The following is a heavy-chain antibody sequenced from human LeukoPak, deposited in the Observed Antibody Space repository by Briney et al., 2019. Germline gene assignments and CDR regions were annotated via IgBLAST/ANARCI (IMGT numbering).Heavy chain of an antibody. V-gene: IGHV4-38-2*02. J-gene: IGHJ4*02. CDR3: ARRSYDRFTFDS. CDR2: TYHTGST. D-gene: IGHD1-26*01. CDR1: GGSISSYY. Sequence: NPSETLSLTCTVSGGSISSYYWGWFRQPPGKGLEWIATTYHTGSTYYNPSLKSRVTISVDKSKNHFSLKVTSVTAADTAVYYCARRSYDRFTFDSWGQGTLVTVSS.